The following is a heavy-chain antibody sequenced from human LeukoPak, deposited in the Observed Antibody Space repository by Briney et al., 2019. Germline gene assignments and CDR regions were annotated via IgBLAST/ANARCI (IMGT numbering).Heavy chain of an antibody. CDR3: ARCMGATFDY. CDR1: AFSLSAYN. CDR2: ISYTGTYI. D-gene: IGHD1-26*01. V-gene: IGHV3-21*04. J-gene: IGHJ4*02. Sequence: GGSLRLSCAASAFSLSAYNMNWVRQAPGKGLEWVSSISYTGTYIYYADSVKGRFTISRDNSKNTLYLQMNSLRAEDTAVYYCARCMGATFDYWGQGTLVTVSS.